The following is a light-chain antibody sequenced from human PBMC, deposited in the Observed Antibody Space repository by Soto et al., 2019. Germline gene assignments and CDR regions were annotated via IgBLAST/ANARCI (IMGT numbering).Light chain of an antibody. Sequence: EIVLTQSPATLSLSPGERATLSCRASQSVSSYLAWYQHKPGQAPRLLIYDASNRATGIPARFSGSGSGTDFTLTISSLEPEDFAVNYCQQRTTWIRWTFGQGTRVDIK. J-gene: IGKJ1*01. CDR2: DAS. CDR3: QQRTTWIRWT. CDR1: QSVSSY. V-gene: IGKV3-11*01.